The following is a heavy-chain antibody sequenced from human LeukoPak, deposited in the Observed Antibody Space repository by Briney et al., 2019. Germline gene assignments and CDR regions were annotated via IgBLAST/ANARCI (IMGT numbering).Heavy chain of an antibody. V-gene: IGHV4-4*02. J-gene: IGHJ5*02. Sequence: SETLSLTCAVSGGSISSSNWWSWVRQPPGKGLEWIGEIYHSGSTNYNPSLKSRVTISVDKSKNQFSLKLSSVTAADTAVYYCARDLGEQINWFDPWGQGTLVTVSS. D-gene: IGHD1/OR15-1a*01. CDR3: ARDLGEQINWFDP. CDR1: GGSISSSNW. CDR2: IYHSGST.